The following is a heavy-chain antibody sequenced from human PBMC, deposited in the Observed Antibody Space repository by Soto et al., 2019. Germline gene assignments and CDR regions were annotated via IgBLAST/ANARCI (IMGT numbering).Heavy chain of an antibody. D-gene: IGHD1-26*01. Sequence: PSETLSLTCTVSGGSITSSSYYWGWIRQPPGKGLEWIGSIYYSGSTYYNPSLKSRVTISVDTSKNQFSLKLSSVTAADTAVYYCATQEVGGSYVYTFDPWAQGTLVTVSS. CDR3: ATQEVGGSYVYTFDP. CDR1: GGSITSSSYY. J-gene: IGHJ5*02. V-gene: IGHV4-39*01. CDR2: IYYSGST.